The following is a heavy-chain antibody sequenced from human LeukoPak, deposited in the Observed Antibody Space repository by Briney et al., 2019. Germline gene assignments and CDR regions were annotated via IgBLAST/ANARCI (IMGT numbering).Heavy chain of an antibody. CDR3: ARVYYSSSYDYWYFDL. D-gene: IGHD6-13*01. V-gene: IGHV4-59*01. CDR2: IYYSGST. Sequence: SETLSLTCTVSGGFIRSYYWSWIRQPPGKGLEWIGYIYYSGSTNYNPSLKSRVTISVDTSKNQFSLKLSSVTAADTAVYYCARVYYSSSYDYWYFDLWGRGTLVTVSS. CDR1: GGFIRSYY. J-gene: IGHJ2*01.